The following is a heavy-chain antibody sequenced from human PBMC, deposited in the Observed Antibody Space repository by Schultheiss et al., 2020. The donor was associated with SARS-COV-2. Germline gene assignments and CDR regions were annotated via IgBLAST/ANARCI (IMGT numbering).Heavy chain of an antibody. CDR1: GGTFSSYA. D-gene: IGHD4-11*01. CDR2: IIPIFGAA. V-gene: IGHV1-69*13. CDR3: ARDGQEYSNGDY. J-gene: IGHJ4*02. Sequence: SVKVSCKASGGTFSSYAVNWVRQAPGQGLEWMGGIIPIFGAADYAQKFQGRVTITADESTSTAYMELSSLRSEDTAVYYCARDGQEYSNGDYWGQGTLVTVSS.